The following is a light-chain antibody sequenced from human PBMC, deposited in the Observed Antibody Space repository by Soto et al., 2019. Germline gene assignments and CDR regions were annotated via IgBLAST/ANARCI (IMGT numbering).Light chain of an antibody. Sequence: QSVLTQPPSVSATPGQKVTLSCSGSSSNIGNNYVSWYQQLPGTAPKLLIYDNNKRPSGIPDRFSGSKSGTSGTLDITGLQTGDEADYYCASWDYSLTGEVFGGGTKVTVL. CDR3: ASWDYSLTGEV. V-gene: IGLV1-51*01. CDR1: SSNIGNNY. J-gene: IGLJ2*01. CDR2: DNN.